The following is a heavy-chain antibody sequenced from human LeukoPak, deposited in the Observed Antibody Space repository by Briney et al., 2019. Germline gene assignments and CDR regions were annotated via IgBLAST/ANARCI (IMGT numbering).Heavy chain of an antibody. J-gene: IGHJ5*02. D-gene: IGHD3-10*01. CDR2: INPNSGGT. CDR3: ARNALLWFGESGGGGWFDP. CDR1: GYTFTGYC. V-gene: IGHV1-2*02. Sequence: ASVTVSCKASGYTFTGYCMHWVRQAPGQGLEWMGWINPNSGGTNYAQKFQGRVTMTRDTSISTAYMELSRLRSDDTAVYYCARNALLWFGESGGGGWFDPWGQGTLDTVSS.